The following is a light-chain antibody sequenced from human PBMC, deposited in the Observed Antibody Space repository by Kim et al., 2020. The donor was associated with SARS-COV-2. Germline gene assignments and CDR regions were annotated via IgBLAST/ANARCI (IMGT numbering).Light chain of an antibody. Sequence: ASVGDRVTIPCRASQDIRNDLGWYQQNPGRAPKRLIYGASRLQSGVPSRFSGSGSGTEFTLTISSVQPEDFATYFCLQHSTYPITFGQGTRLEIK. CDR2: GAS. CDR1: QDIRND. V-gene: IGKV1-17*01. J-gene: IGKJ5*01. CDR3: LQHSTYPIT.